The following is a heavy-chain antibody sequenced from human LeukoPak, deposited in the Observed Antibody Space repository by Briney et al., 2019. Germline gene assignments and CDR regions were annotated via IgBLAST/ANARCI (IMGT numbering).Heavy chain of an antibody. CDR1: GGSISSYY. CDR2: IYYSGST. Sequence: SETLSLTCTVSGGSISSYYWSWIRQPPGQGLEWIGYIYYSGSTNYNPSLKSRVTISVDTSKNQFSLKLSSVTAADTAVYYCTRGSIAYYYMDVWGKGTTVTISS. CDR3: TRGSIAYYYMDV. D-gene: IGHD3-22*01. V-gene: IGHV4-59*01. J-gene: IGHJ6*03.